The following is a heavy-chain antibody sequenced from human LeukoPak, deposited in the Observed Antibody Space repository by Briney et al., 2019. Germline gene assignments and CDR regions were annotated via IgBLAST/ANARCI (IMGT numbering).Heavy chain of an antibody. CDR2: ISTYNGNT. Sequence: ASVKVSCKASGYTFTSYVINWVRQAPGQGLEWMGWISTYNGNTNYAQELQGRVTMTTNISTTTAYMELRSLRSDDTAMYYCAREGPYGDYSDYWGQGTLVTVSS. V-gene: IGHV1-18*01. J-gene: IGHJ4*02. D-gene: IGHD4-17*01. CDR3: AREGPYGDYSDY. CDR1: GYTFTSYV.